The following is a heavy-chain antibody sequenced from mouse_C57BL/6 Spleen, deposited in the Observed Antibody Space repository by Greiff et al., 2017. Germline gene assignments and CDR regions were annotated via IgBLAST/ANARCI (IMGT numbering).Heavy chain of an antibody. Sequence: QVHVKQPGAELVRPGSSVKLSCKASGYTFTSYWMDWVKQRPGQGLEWIGNIYPSDSETHYNQKFKDKATLTVDKSSSTAYMQLSSLTSEDSAVYYCARRADYGSSSYWYFDVWGTGTTVTVSS. CDR3: ARRADYGSSSYWYFDV. CDR2: IYPSDSET. CDR1: GYTFTSYW. J-gene: IGHJ1*03. V-gene: IGHV1-61*01. D-gene: IGHD1-1*01.